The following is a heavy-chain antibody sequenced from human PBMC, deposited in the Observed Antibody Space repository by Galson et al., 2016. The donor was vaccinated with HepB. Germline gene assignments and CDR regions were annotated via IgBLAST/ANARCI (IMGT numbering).Heavy chain of an antibody. D-gene: IGHD6-13*01. CDR1: GFSFSSFA. V-gene: IGHV3-7*01. CDR2: KKKDGSGK. CDR3: ARLEVYSSDY. J-gene: IGHJ4*02. Sequence: SLRLSCAASGFSFSSFAMSWVRQAPGRGLEWVATKKKDGSGKYYKDSVKGRFTISRDNAKNSLYLQMNSLRAEDTAVYYCARLEVYSSDYWGQGTLVTVSS.